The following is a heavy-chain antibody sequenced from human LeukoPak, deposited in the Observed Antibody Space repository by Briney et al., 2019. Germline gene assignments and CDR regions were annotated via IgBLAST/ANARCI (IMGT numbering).Heavy chain of an antibody. CDR2: ICYSGST. V-gene: IGHV4-39*07. J-gene: IGHJ4*02. Sequence: SETLSLTCTVSGGSISSSSYYWGWIRQPPGKGLEWIGSICYSGSTYYNPSLKSRVTISVDTSKNQFSLKLSSVTAADTAVYYCASNYDYVWGSYRDYWGQGTLVTVSS. D-gene: IGHD3-16*02. CDR3: ASNYDYVWGSYRDY. CDR1: GGSISSSSYY.